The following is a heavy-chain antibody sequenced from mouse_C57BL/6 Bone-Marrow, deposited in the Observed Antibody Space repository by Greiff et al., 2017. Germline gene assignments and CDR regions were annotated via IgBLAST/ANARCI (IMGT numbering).Heavy chain of an antibody. J-gene: IGHJ4*01. CDR1: GYSITSGYY. CDR2: ISYDGSN. CDR3: ARDGNPYAMDY. D-gene: IGHD2-1*01. V-gene: IGHV3-6*01. Sequence: EVKVEESGPGLVKPSQSLSLTCSVTGYSITSGYYWNWIRQFPGNKLEWMGYISYDGSNNYNPSLKNRISITRDTSKNQFFLKLNSVTTEDTATYYCARDGNPYAMDYWGQGTSVTVSS.